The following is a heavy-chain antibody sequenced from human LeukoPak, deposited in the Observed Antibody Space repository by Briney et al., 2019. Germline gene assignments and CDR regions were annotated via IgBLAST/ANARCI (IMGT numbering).Heavy chain of an antibody. CDR1: GFSFSTYG. Sequence: GGSLRLSCEVSGFSFSTYGMYWVRQAPGKGLESVAVISYDGSKTYYADSVKGRSTISRDNPKNAVYLQLNSLRAEDTAVYYCARLPPSVFGVGTGDFDYWGQGTLVTVSS. V-gene: IGHV3-30*03. CDR3: ARLPPSVFGVGTGDFDY. CDR2: ISYDGSKT. D-gene: IGHD2-8*02. J-gene: IGHJ4*02.